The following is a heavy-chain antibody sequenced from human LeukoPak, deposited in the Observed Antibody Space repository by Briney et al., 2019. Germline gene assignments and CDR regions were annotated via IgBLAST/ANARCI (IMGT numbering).Heavy chain of an antibody. D-gene: IGHD1/OR15-1a*01. J-gene: IGHJ1*01. V-gene: IGHV1-58*01. CDR1: GFTFTSSA. CDR3: ARVTGTNAEYFQH. CDR2: IVVGSGNT. Sequence: SVKVSCKASGFTFTSSAVQWVRQARGQRLEWIGWIVVGSGNTNYAQKFQERVTITRDMSTSTAYMELSSLRSEDTAVYYCARVTGTNAEYFQHWGQGTLVTVSS.